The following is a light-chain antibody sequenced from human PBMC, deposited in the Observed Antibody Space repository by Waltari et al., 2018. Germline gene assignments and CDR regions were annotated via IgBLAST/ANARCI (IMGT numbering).Light chain of an antibody. CDR2: GAS. CDR3: QQYNNYPWT. V-gene: IGKV1-12*01. CDR1: QSISNW. Sequence: DIQMTQSPSSVSAFVGDRVTITCRASQSISNWLAWYQQKPGKAPKLLIYGASDLHSGVPSRFSGSGAGTDFTLTISSLQAEDFATYYCQQYNNYPWTFGQGTKVEIK. J-gene: IGKJ1*01.